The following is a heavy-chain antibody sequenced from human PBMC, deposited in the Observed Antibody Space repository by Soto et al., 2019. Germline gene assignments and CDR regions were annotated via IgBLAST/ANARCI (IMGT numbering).Heavy chain of an antibody. Sequence: SETLSLTWGVEGGSCGGHYGSWISQPPRTGLEWIGEINHSGSNNYNPSIKSRVTISVDTSKNQFSLKLSSVTAADTAVYYCARVRDSGYDFFYYGLDVWGPGTTVTSP. J-gene: IGHJ6*02. CDR3: ARVRDSGYDFFYYGLDV. D-gene: IGHD5-12*01. V-gene: IGHV4-34*01. CDR1: GGSCGGHY. CDR2: INHSGSN.